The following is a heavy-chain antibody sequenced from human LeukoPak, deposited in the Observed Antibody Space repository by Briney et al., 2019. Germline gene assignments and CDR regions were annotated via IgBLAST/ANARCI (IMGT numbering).Heavy chain of an antibody. CDR1: GGSIATYY. CDR2: IYYNGHT. J-gene: IGHJ4*02. CDR3: ARDTSNYYDSSGYLGY. Sequence: SETLSLTCTVSGGSIATYYWSWIRQPPGKGLEWIGYIYYNGHTDYNPSLKSRVTISVHTSKNQFSLKLSSVTAADTAVYYCARDTSNYYDSSGYLGYWGQGTLVTVSS. V-gene: IGHV4-59*01. D-gene: IGHD3-22*01.